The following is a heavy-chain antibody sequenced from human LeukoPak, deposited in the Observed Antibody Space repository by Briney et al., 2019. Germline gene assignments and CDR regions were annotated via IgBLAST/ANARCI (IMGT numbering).Heavy chain of an antibody. CDR1: GRSISGSSYY. J-gene: IGHJ3*02. D-gene: IGHD3-22*01. CDR3: ARIVGVVVITGADAFDN. CDR2: IYYSGTT. V-gene: IGHV4-39*01. Sequence: SETLSLTCTVSGRSISGSSYYWGWIRQPPGKGLEWIGNIYYSGTTYYNPSLKSRVTISVDTSKNHFSLKLSSVTAADTAVYYCARIVGVVVITGADAFDNWGQGTMVTVSS.